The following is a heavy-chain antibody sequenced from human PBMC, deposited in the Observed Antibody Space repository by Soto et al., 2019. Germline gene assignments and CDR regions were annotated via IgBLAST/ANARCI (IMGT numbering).Heavy chain of an antibody. CDR1: GFTFRSYW. CDR2: IKQDGSEK. CDR3: ARDSYDYGNFDY. V-gene: IGHV3-7*01. J-gene: IGHJ4*01. D-gene: IGHD4-17*01. Sequence: GSLRLPCAAPGFTFRSYWMSWVRQAPGKGLEWVANIKQDGSEKYYVDSVKGRFTISRDNAKNSLYLQMNSLRAEDTAVYYCARDSYDYGNFDYWGQGTLVTVSS.